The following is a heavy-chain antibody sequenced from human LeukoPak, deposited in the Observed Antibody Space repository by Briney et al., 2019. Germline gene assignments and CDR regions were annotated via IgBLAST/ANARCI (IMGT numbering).Heavy chain of an antibody. CDR1: GFTFSSYW. Sequence: GGSLRLSCAASGFTFSSYWMHWVRQAPGKGLVWVSRINTVGAYTNYADSVKGRFTISRDNAKNTLYLQMNSLTADDTAVYYCAKDSNYVPFDYWGQGTLVTVSS. CDR2: INTVGAYT. J-gene: IGHJ4*02. D-gene: IGHD4-11*01. CDR3: AKDSNYVPFDY. V-gene: IGHV3-74*01.